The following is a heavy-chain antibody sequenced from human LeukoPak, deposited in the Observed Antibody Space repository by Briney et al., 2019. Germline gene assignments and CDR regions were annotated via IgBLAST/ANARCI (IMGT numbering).Heavy chain of an antibody. J-gene: IGHJ5*02. V-gene: IGHV3-66*02. Sequence: PGGSLRLSCAASGFTVSSNYMSWVRQAPGKGLEWVSVIYSGGSTYYADSVKGRFTISRDNSKNTPYLQMNSLRAEDTAVYYCARERTYCSSTSCYNWFDPWGQGTLVTVSS. D-gene: IGHD2-2*01. CDR2: IYSGGST. CDR3: ARERTYCSSTSCYNWFDP. CDR1: GFTVSSNY.